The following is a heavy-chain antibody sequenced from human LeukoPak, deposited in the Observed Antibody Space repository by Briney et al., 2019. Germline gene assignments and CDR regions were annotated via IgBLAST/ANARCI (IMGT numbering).Heavy chain of an antibody. CDR2: INHSGST. J-gene: IGHJ5*02. V-gene: IGHV4-34*01. D-gene: IGHD3-16*02. CDR3: ARGSRRHYDYVWGSYRFDP. Sequence: SETLSLTCAVYGGSSSGYYWSWIRQPPGKGLEWIGEINHSGSTNYNPSLKSRVTISVDTSKNQFSLKLSSVTAADTAVYYCARGSRRHYDYVWGSYRFDPWGQGTLVTVSS. CDR1: GGSSSGYY.